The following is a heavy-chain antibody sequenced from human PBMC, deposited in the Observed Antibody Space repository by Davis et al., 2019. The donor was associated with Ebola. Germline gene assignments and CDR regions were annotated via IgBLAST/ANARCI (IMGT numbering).Heavy chain of an antibody. CDR2: ISTSSSTI. CDR1: GFTFSGYT. V-gene: IGHV3-48*02. Sequence: GESLKISCAASGFTFSGYTMNWIRQAPGQGLEWVSYISTSSSTIYYADSVQGRFTISRDNDKNSVFLEMNSLRDEDTAVYYCARGDIVVVPAAITLMEYWGQGTLVTVSS. CDR3: ARGDIVVVPAAITLMEY. J-gene: IGHJ4*02. D-gene: IGHD2-2*02.